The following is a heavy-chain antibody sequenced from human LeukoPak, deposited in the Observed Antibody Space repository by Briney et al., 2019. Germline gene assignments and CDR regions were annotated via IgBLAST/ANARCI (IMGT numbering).Heavy chain of an antibody. D-gene: IGHD3-16*01. CDR3: ARDHWGKTLDY. CDR1: GYTFTSYG. CDR2: ISAYNGNT. V-gene: IGHV1-18*04. J-gene: IGHJ4*02. Sequence: ASAKVSCKASGYTFTSYGISWARQAPGQGLEWMGWISAYNGNTNYAQKLQGRVTMTTDTSTSTAYMELRSLRSDDTAVYYCARDHWGKTLDYWGQGTLVTVSS.